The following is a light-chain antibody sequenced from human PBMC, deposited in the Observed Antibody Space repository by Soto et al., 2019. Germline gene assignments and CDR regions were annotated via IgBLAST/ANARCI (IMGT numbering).Light chain of an antibody. V-gene: IGLV2-8*01. J-gene: IGLJ1*01. CDR1: SSDVGGYNY. Sequence: QSVLTQPPSASGSPGQSVTISCTGTSSDVGGYNYVSWYQQHPGKAPKLMIYEVSNRPSGVPDRFSGSKSGNTASLTVSGLQAEDEADYYCSSYAGSNNLYVFGTGTKLTVL. CDR2: EVS. CDR3: SSYAGSNNLYV.